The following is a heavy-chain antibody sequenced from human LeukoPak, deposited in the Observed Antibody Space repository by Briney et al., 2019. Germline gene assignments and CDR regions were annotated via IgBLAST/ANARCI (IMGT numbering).Heavy chain of an antibody. V-gene: IGHV1-2*02. J-gene: IGHJ2*01. D-gene: IGHD6-19*01. CDR2: INPNSGGT. CDR1: GYTFTGYY. Sequence: ASVKVSCKASGYTFTGYYMHWVRQAPGQGLEWMGWINPNSGGTNYAQNFQGRATMTRDTSISTAYMELSRLKSDDTAVYYCARDGEAVAGTRLPNYWYFDLWGRGTLVTVSS. CDR3: ARDGEAVAGTRLPNYWYFDL.